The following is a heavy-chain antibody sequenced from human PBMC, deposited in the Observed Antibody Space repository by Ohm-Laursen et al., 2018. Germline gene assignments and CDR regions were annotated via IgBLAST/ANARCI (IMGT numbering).Heavy chain of an antibody. D-gene: IGHD6-19*01. J-gene: IGHJ5*02. CDR1: GGSFSGHY. CDR2: IYNSGST. CDR3: ARTSGWYDWFDP. V-gene: IGHV4-59*08. Sequence: SETLSLTCAVYGGSFSGHYWSWIRQPPGKGLEWIGYIYNSGSTNYNPSLKSRVAISVDTSKNQFSLKLSSVTAADTAVYYCARTSGWYDWFDPWGQGTLVTVSS.